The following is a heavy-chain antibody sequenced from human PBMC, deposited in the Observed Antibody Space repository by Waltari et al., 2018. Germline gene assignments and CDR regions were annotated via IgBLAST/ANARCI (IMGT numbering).Heavy chain of an antibody. CDR2: VHHSGNP. D-gene: IGHD6-13*01. Sequence: QVQLQESGPGLLNPSETLSLTCAVSGYSIRSGYYWGWDRRHPGKWPEGIVGVHHSGNPYSNPSLKSRLSISADTSNNQLSLKLSSGTAADTAVYYCARGAAAGSGPLIDYWGQGILVTVSS. V-gene: IGHV4-38-2*01. J-gene: IGHJ4*02. CDR3: ARGAAAGSGPLIDY. CDR1: GYSIRSGYY.